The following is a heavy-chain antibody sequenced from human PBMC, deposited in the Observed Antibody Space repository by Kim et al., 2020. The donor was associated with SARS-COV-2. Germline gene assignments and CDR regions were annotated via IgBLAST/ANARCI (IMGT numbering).Heavy chain of an antibody. V-gene: IGHV4-61*01. J-gene: IGHJ4*02. CDR3: ARRGRTTLYYFDY. Sequence: SETLSLTCTVSGGSVSSGSYYWTWIRQPPGKGLEWIGYICYGGSTDYNPSLKSRVTISIDTSKNQFSLKLSSVTAADTAVYYCARRGRTTLYYFDYWGQGTLVTVSS. CDR1: GGSVSSGSYY. CDR2: ICYGGST. D-gene: IGHD4-17*01.